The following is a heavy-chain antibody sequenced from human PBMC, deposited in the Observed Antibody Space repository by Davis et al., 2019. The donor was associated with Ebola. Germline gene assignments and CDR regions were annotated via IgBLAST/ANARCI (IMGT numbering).Heavy chain of an antibody. V-gene: IGHV3-13*01. CDR3: ARVRFGDTAVDY. D-gene: IGHD5-18*01. J-gene: IGHJ4*02. CDR1: GSTPRPSD. CDR2: FGTAGDT. Sequence: PAASLTLSSAASGSTPRPSDMPWVRQAPANGLAWVSSFGTAGDTYYPGPVKGRFTISRENAKNSLYLQMNSLRAEDTAVYYCARVRFGDTAVDYWGQGTLVTVSS.